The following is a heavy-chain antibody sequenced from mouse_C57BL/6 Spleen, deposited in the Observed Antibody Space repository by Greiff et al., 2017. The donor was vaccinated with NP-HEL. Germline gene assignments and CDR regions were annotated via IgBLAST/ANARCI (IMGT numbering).Heavy chain of an antibody. CDR2: IHPNSGST. V-gene: IGHV1-64*01. D-gene: IGHD2-1*01. Sequence: VQLQQSGAELVKPGASVKLSCKASGYTFTSYWMHWVKQRPGQGLEWIGMIHPNSGSTNYNEKFKSKATLTVDKSSSTAYMQLSSLTSEDSAVYYCARRRGNYYFDYWGQGTTLTVSS. J-gene: IGHJ2*01. CDR3: ARRRGNYYFDY. CDR1: GYTFTSYW.